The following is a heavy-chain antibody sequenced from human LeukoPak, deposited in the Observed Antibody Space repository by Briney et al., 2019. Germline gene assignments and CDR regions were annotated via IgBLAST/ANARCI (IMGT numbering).Heavy chain of an antibody. D-gene: IGHD7-27*01. Sequence: GGSLRLSCAASGFSFSSYAVSWVRQAPRGGLEWVSGISDGGSRTYYADSVKGRFTISRDDSKNTLYLQMNSLRAEDTAVYYCAKVQLGIGVDYWGQGTLVTVSS. V-gene: IGHV3-23*01. CDR2: ISDGGSRT. CDR3: AKVQLGIGVDY. CDR1: GFSFSSYA. J-gene: IGHJ4*02.